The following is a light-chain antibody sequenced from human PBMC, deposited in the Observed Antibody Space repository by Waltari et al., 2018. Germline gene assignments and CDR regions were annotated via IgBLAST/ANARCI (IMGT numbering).Light chain of an antibody. J-gene: IGKJ1*01. CDR2: DAS. Sequence: VVVTQSQAPLPLSPGERATPSCRASQSIRTYLAWYQQKPGQAPRLLIYDASNRATGIPARFSGSGSGTDFTLTISSLEPEDFAVYYCQQRTIWSGTFGQGTKVEIK. V-gene: IGKV3-11*01. CDR1: QSIRTY. CDR3: QQRTIWSGT.